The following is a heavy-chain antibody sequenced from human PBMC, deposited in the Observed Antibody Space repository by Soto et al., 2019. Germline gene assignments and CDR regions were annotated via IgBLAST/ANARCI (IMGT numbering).Heavy chain of an antibody. V-gene: IGHV1-69*13. CDR3: ARTFGVVTDYYYYCMDV. CDR2: IIPIFGTA. D-gene: IGHD3-3*01. CDR1: GGTFSSYA. J-gene: IGHJ6*02. Sequence: SVKVSCKASGGTFSSYAISWVRQAPGQGLEWMGGIIPIFGTANYAQKFQGRVTITADESTSTAYMELSSLRSEDTAVYYCARTFGVVTDYYYYCMDVWGQGTTVTVSS.